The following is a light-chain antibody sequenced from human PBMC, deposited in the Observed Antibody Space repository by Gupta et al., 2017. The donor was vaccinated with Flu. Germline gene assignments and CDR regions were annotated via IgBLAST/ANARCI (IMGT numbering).Light chain of an antibody. V-gene: IGKV3-11*01. Sequence: EIVLTQSPATLSLSPGEIATLSCRASQSVSSYLAWYQQKPGQAPRLLIYDASNRATGIPARFSGSGASTDFTLTISSREPEDFAVYYCQQLSNWPLMYTFGQGTKLEIK. CDR3: QQLSNWPLMYT. CDR1: QSVSSY. CDR2: DAS. J-gene: IGKJ2*01.